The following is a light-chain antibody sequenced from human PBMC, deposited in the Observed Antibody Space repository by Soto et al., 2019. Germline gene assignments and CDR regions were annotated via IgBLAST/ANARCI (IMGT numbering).Light chain of an antibody. Sequence: QSALTQPASVSGSPGQSITISCTGTSSDVGGYNYVSWYQQHPGKAPKLMIYDDSNRPSGVSNRFSGSKSGNTASLTISGLQAEDEADYYCSSYTSSSTLYVFGTGTKLTVL. J-gene: IGLJ1*01. CDR3: SSYTSSSTLYV. CDR2: DDS. CDR1: SSDVGGYNY. V-gene: IGLV2-14*01.